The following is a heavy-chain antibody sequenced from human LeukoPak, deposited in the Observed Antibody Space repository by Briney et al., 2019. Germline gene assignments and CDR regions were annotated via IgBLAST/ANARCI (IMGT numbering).Heavy chain of an antibody. D-gene: IGHD3-9*01. J-gene: IGHJ4*02. CDR2: IYSGGST. CDR3: ARDPDYDILTGSPGDY. V-gene: IGHV3-53*01. Sequence: GSLRLSCAASGFTFSSYAMSWVRQAPGKGLEWVSVIYSGGSTYYADSVKGRFTISRDNSKNTLYLQMNSLRAEDTAVYYCARDPDYDILTGSPGDYWGQGTLVTVSS. CDR1: GFTFSSYA.